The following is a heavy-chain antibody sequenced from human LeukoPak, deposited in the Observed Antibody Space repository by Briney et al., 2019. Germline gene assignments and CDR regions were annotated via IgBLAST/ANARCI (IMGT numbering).Heavy chain of an antibody. CDR3: ARDTTFPNCSSTSCYRPLGQY. CDR1: GYTFTSYY. J-gene: IGHJ4*02. Sequence: ASVKVSCKASGYTFTSYYMHWVRQAPGQGLEWMGIINPSGGSTSYAQKFQGRVTMTRDTSTSTVYMELSSLRSEDTAVYYCARDTTFPNCSSTSCYRPLGQYWGQGTLVTVSS. D-gene: IGHD2-2*01. V-gene: IGHV1-46*01. CDR2: INPSGGST.